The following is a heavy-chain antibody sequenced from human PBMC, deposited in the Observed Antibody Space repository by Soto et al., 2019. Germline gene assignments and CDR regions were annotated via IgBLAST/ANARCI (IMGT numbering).Heavy chain of an antibody. CDR2: VSANNGFT. CDR1: GYTFTNFA. Sequence: ASVKVSCKTSGYTFTNFALSWVRQAPGQGLEWIGFVSANNGFTHFAQKFQGRVSVKTDTSTSTVYLDLRSLSSDDTAVYYCARGGAARHLDSWGQGTPVTVSS. D-gene: IGHD6-6*01. V-gene: IGHV1-18*01. J-gene: IGHJ5*01. CDR3: ARGGAARHLDS.